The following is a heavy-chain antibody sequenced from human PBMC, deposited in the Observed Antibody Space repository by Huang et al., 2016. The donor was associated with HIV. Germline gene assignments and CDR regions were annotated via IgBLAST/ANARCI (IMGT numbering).Heavy chain of an antibody. CDR2: ISGISSNI. Sequence: EVQLVESGGALVQPGGSLKLSCVVSGFDFSKYSMNWVRQAPGKGLEWVSCISGISSNIYYADSVKGRLTISRDNAKNSVFLQMRSLRAEDTALYYCARTEMEYYYGSSGYYPDYWGQGTQVTVSS. V-gene: IGHV3-48*01. CDR1: GFDFSKYS. J-gene: IGHJ4*02. CDR3: ARTEMEYYYGSSGYYPDY. D-gene: IGHD3-22*01.